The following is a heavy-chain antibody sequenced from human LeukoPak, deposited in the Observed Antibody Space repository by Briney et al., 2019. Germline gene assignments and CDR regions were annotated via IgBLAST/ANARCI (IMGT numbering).Heavy chain of an antibody. CDR2: IIPIFGTA. CDR1: GGTFSSYA. D-gene: IGHD3-3*01. J-gene: IGHJ4*02. V-gene: IGHV1-69*06. CDR3: ARHCQECPDDY. Sequence: SVKVSCKASGGTFSSYAISWVRQAPGQGLEWMGGIIPIFGTANYAQKFQGRVTITADKSTSTAYMEMSSLRSEDTAVYYCARHCQECPDDYWGQGTLVTVSS.